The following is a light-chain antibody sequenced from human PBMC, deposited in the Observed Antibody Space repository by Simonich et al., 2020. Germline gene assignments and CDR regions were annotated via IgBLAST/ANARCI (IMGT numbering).Light chain of an antibody. CDR3: QQYNNWPPLT. CDR2: GAS. CDR1: QSVSSN. J-gene: IGKJ4*01. Sequence: EILMTQSPATLSVSPCEITTLSCRAIQSVSSNFTWYQQKPGQAPRLLIYGASTRATGIPARFSGSGSGTEFTLTISSLQSEDFAVYYCQQYNNWPPLTFGGGTKVEIK. V-gene: IGKV3-15*01.